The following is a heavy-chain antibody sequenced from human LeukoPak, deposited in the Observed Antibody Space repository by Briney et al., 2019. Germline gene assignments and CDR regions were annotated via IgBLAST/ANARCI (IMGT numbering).Heavy chain of an antibody. CDR2: IYYSGST. V-gene: IGHV4-39*01. D-gene: IGHD3-3*01. J-gene: IGHJ1*01. CDR3: ATNPHYDFWSGYTPGPEYFQH. CDR1: GGSISSSSYY. Sequence: SETLSLTCTVSGGSISSSSYYWGWIRQPPGKGLEWIGSIYYSGSTYYNPSLKSRVTISVDTSKNQFSLKLSSVTAADTAVYYCATNPHYDFWSGYTPGPEYFQHWGQGTLVTVSS.